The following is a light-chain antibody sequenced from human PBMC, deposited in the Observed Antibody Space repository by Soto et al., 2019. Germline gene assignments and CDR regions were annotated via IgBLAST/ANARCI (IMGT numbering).Light chain of an antibody. CDR3: QQET. CDR2: DAS. CDR1: QSISSW. J-gene: IGKJ1*01. Sequence: DIQMTQSPSTLSASVGDRVNITCRASQSISSWLAWYQQKPGKAPKLLIYDASSLESGVPSRFSGSGSGTEFTLTISSLQPDDFATYYCQQETFGQGTKVEIK. V-gene: IGKV1-5*01.